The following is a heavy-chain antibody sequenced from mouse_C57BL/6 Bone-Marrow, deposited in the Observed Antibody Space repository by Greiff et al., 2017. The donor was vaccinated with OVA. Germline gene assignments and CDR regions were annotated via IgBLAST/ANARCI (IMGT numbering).Heavy chain of an antibody. D-gene: IGHD3-2*02. J-gene: IGHJ4*01. V-gene: IGHV1-61*01. CDR3: ARQLRLRYSMDY. Sequence: VQLKQPGAELVRPGSSVKLSCKASGYTFTSYWMDWVKQRPGQGLEWIGNIYPSDSGTHYNQKFKDKATLTVDKSSSTAYMQLSSLTSEDSAGYCCARQLRLRYSMDYWGQGTAVTVSS. CDR1: GYTFTSYW. CDR2: IYPSDSGT.